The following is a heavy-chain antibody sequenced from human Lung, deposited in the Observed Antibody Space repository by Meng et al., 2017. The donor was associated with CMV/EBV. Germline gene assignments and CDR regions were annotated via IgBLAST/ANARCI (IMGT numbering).Heavy chain of an antibody. CDR3: AREDDLGGHSPY. J-gene: IGHJ4*02. V-gene: IGHV1-8*03. CDR2: MNPNSGNT. CDR1: GYTFTSYD. D-gene: IGHD4-23*01. Sequence: ASVXVSCKASGYTFTSYDINWVRQATGQGLEWMGWMNPNSGNTGYAQKFQGRVTFTRDTSIGTAYMELSSLRSEDTAMYYCAREDDLGGHSPYWGQGTLVTVSS.